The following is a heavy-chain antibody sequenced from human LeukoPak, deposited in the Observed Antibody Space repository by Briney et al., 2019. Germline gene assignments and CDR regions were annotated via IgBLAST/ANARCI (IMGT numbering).Heavy chain of an antibody. CDR1: GFTFSSYG. J-gene: IGHJ5*02. D-gene: IGHD6-13*01. CDR2: IRYDGSNK. Sequence: GGSLRLSCAASGFTFSSYGMHWVRQAPGKGLEWVAFIRYDGSNKYYADSVKGRFTISRDNSKNTLYLQMNSLRAEDTAVYYCAKDLEQQLVRNPWGQGTLVTVSS. V-gene: IGHV3-30*02. CDR3: AKDLEQQLVRNP.